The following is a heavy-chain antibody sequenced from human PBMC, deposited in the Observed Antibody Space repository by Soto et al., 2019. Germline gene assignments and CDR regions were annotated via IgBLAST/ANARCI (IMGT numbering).Heavy chain of an antibody. CDR1: GFTFKKSA. CDR3: AKGGHCSWFDP. V-gene: IGHV3-23*01. Sequence: EVQLLESGGGLVQPGGSLRLSCAASGFTFKKSALTWVRQAPGKGLEWVSTISGNGDETFYADSVKGRFTISRDNSNNMLDLKMTSLRAEDTAESYWAKGGHCSWFDPWGQGTLVTVSS. J-gene: IGHJ5*02. CDR2: ISGNGDET. D-gene: IGHD2-21*02.